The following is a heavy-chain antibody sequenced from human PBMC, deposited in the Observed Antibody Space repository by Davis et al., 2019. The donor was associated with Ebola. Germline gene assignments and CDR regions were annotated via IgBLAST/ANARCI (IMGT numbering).Heavy chain of an antibody. D-gene: IGHD2-8*01. J-gene: IGHJ4*02. CDR2: IRAGNGET. V-gene: IGHV1-3*01. Sequence: ASVTVSCLASVYSFSRYDVHWVRQAPGQSLEWMGWIRAGNGETKYSQTFQDRLIITRDTSASTVYMELSSLRGEDTAVYYCARDLSSLYCTSGICPPGYWGQGTLVTVSS. CDR1: VYSFSRYD. CDR3: ARDLSSLYCTSGICPPGY.